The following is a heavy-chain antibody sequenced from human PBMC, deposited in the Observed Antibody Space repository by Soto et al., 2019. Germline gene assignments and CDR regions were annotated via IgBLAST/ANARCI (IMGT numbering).Heavy chain of an antibody. Sequence: QVQLQESGPGLVKPSQTLSLTCTVSGGSISSGGYYWSWIRQHPEKGPEWIGYIYYSGSTFYNASLKSRLSISVDTSKNQLSLRLSSVTSADTAVYYCARDASSSWHFFDYWGQGIPVTVSS. V-gene: IGHV4-31*03. D-gene: IGHD6-13*01. CDR1: GGSISSGGYY. CDR2: IYYSGST. J-gene: IGHJ4*02. CDR3: ARDASSSWHFFDY.